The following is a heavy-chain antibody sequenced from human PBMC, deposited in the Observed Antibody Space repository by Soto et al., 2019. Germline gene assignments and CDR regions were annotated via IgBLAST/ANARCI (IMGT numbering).Heavy chain of an antibody. J-gene: IGHJ4*02. CDR1: GFTFSSYA. CDR3: ARNTIFGVEYYFDY. V-gene: IGHV3-30-3*01. Sequence: GGSLRLSCAASGFTFSSYAMHWVRQAPGKGLEWVAVISYDGSNKYYADSVKGRFTISRDNSKNTLYLQMNSLRAEDTAVYYCARNTIFGVEYYFDYWGQGTLVTVSS. D-gene: IGHD3-3*01. CDR2: ISYDGSNK.